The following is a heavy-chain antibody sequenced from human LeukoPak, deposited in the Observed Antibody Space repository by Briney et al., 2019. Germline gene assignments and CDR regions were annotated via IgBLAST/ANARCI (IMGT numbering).Heavy chain of an antibody. Sequence: GASVKVSCKASGGTFSSYAISWVRQAPGQGLEWMGRIIPILGIANYAQKFQGRVTITADKSTSTAYMELSSLRSDDTAVYYCARDPGSSTSHFYYMDVWGKGTTVTVSS. D-gene: IGHD2-2*01. CDR1: GGTFSSYA. J-gene: IGHJ6*03. CDR2: IIPILGIA. V-gene: IGHV1-69*04. CDR3: ARDPGSSTSHFYYMDV.